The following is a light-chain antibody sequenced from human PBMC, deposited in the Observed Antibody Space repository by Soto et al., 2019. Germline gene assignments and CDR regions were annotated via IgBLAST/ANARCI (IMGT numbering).Light chain of an antibody. CDR2: AAS. CDR3: QQSSSTVLT. Sequence: DIQMTQSPSSLSASVGDRVTITCRASQSISSYLNWYQQKPGKAPKLLIYAASSLQGGVPSRFSVSGSGTDFTLTISSLQREDCAIYYCQQSSSTVLTFGGGTKVELK. V-gene: IGKV1-39*01. CDR1: QSISSY. J-gene: IGKJ4*01.